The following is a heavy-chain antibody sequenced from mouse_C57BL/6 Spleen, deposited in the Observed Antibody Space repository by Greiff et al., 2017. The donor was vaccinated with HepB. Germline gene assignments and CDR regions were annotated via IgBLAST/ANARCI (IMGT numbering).Heavy chain of an antibody. CDR2: IYPGSGST. D-gene: IGHD2-5*01. Sequence: QVQLQQPGAELVKPGASVKMSCKASGYTFTSYWITWVKQRPGQGLEWIGDIYPGSGSTNYNEKFKSKATLTVDTSSSTAYMQLSSLTSEDSAVYYCARDSNYRVAWFAYWGQGTLVTVSA. CDR1: GYTFTSYW. J-gene: IGHJ3*01. CDR3: ARDSNYRVAWFAY. V-gene: IGHV1-55*01.